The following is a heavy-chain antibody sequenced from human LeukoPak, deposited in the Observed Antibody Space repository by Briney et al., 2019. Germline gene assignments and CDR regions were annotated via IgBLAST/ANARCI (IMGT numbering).Heavy chain of an antibody. J-gene: IGHJ4*02. D-gene: IGHD5-18*01. CDR3: AESGYSYGNYFDY. V-gene: IGHV1-69*13. Sequence: SVKVSCKASGGTFSSYAISWVRQAPGQGLEWMGGIIPIFGTANYAQKFQGRVTITADESTSTACMELSSLRSEDTAVYYCAESGYSYGNYFDYWGRGTLVTVSS. CDR1: GGTFSSYA. CDR2: IIPIFGTA.